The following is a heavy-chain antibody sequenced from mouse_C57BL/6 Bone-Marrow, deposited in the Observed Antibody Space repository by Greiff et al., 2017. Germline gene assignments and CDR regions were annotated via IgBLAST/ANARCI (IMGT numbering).Heavy chain of an antibody. CDR3: AILTTVVDSWFAY. CDR2: IHPSDSDT. D-gene: IGHD1-1*01. CDR1: GYTFTSYW. V-gene: IGHV1-74*01. J-gene: IGHJ3*01. Sequence: QVQLQQPGAELVKPGASVKVSCKASGYTFTSYWMHWVKQRPGQGLEWIGRIHPSDSDTNYNQKFKGKATLTVAKSSSTAYVRLSSLTSEDSAVYYCAILTTVVDSWFAYWGQGTLVTVSA.